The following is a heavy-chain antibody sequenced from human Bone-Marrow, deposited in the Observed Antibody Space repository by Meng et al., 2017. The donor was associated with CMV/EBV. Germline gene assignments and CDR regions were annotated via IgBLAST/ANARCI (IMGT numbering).Heavy chain of an antibody. CDR2: IYHSGST. J-gene: IGHJ3*02. D-gene: IGHD3-22*01. V-gene: IGHV4-38-2*02. CDR3: ARATPHYYDSGRGAFDI. CDR1: GYSISSGYY. Sequence: SETLSLTCTVSGYSISSGYYWGWIRQPPGKGLEWIGSIYHSGSTYYNPSLKSRVTISVDTSKNQFSLKLSSVTAADTAVYYCARATPHYYDSGRGAFDIWGQGQMVNVSS.